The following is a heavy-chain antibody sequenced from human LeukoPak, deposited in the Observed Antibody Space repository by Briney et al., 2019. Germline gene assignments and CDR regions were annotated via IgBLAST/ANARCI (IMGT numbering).Heavy chain of an antibody. CDR1: GYTFTGYY. D-gene: IGHD3-22*01. J-gene: IGHJ4*02. Sequence: GASAKVSCKASGYTFTGYYMHWVRQAPGQGLEWMGRINPNSGGTNYAQKFQGRVTMTRDTSISTAYMELSRLRSDDTAVYYCARDSGYYDSSGEFDYWGQGTLVTVSS. CDR2: INPNSGGT. V-gene: IGHV1-2*06. CDR3: ARDSGYYDSSGEFDY.